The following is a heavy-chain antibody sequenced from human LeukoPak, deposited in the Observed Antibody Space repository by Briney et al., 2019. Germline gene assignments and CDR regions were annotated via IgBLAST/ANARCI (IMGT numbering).Heavy chain of an antibody. CDR1: GFTFSSYG. CDR2: ISYDGSNK. D-gene: IGHD6-13*01. V-gene: IGHV3-30*03. Sequence: RSLRLSCAASGFTFSSYGMHWVRQAPGKGLEWVAVISYDGSNKYYADSVKGRFTISRDNSKNTLYLQMNSLRAEDTAVYYCARVGEYSSSSVPVYWGQGTLLTLSS. CDR3: ARVGEYSSSSVPVY. J-gene: IGHJ4*02.